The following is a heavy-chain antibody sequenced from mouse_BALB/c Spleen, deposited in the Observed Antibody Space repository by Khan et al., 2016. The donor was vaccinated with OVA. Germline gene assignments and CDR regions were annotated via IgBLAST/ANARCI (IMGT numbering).Heavy chain of an antibody. D-gene: IGHD3-1*01. CDR2: ISSGGSST. J-gene: IGHJ4*01. CDR3: AAPGHEGYYYAMDY. V-gene: IGHV5-12-2*01. Sequence: EVELVESGGGLVQPGGSLKLSCVASGFTFSSYTMSWVRQTPEKRLEWVAFISSGGSSTYYPDTVKGRFTISRDNVMSTLYLQMSSLKSEDTAMYYCAAPGHEGYYYAMDYWGQGTSVTVSS. CDR1: GFTFSSYT.